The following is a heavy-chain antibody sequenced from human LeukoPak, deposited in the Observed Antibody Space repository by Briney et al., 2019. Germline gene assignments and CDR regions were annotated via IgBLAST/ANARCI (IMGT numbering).Heavy chain of an antibody. CDR1: GFTFSSYA. CDR3: ARDSPIVGATG. J-gene: IGHJ4*02. CDR2: ISGSDGST. V-gene: IGHV3-23*01. Sequence: PGGSLRLSCAASGFTFSSYAMTWVRQAPDKGLEWVSAISGSDGSTYYADSVKGRFTISRDDSQNTLYLQMNSLRAEDTAVYYCARDSPIVGATGWGQGTLVTVSS. D-gene: IGHD1-26*01.